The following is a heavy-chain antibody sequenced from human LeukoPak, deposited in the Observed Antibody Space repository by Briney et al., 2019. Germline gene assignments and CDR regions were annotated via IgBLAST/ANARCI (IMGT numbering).Heavy chain of an antibody. Sequence: PSETLSLTCAVYIGSFSGYCWNWIRQPPGKGLEWVGEINHSGNTNYNPSLKSRVTMSVDTSKNQFSLKLRSVTAADTATYYCARGPLNSESPGYKVRYFDYWGQGTLVTVSS. D-gene: IGHD3-9*01. V-gene: IGHV4-34*01. J-gene: IGHJ4*02. CDR2: INHSGNT. CDR3: ARGPLNSESPGYKVRYFDY. CDR1: IGSFSGYC.